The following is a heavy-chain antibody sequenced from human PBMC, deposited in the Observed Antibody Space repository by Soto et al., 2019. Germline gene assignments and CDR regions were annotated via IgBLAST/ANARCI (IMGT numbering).Heavy chain of an antibody. J-gene: IGHJ6*02. CDR2: ISDTGGST. V-gene: IGHV3-64D*06. D-gene: IGHD3-22*01. Sequence: SLRVSCAASGCSFNKYAMHWVRQAPVTGLEYVSGISDTGGSTSHADSVKGRFTISRDNSKDTLFLQMNSLRPEDTAVYYCVKGSRGEFYYPSNGVDVWDQATMVTVSS. CDR1: GCSFNKYA. CDR3: VKGSRGEFYYPSNGVDV.